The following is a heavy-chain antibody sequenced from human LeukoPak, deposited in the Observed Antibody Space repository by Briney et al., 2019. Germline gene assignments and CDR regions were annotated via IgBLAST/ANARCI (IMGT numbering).Heavy chain of an antibody. V-gene: IGHV3-23*01. CDR3: AKDSSGWYSLDY. D-gene: IGHD6-19*01. CDR2: ISGSGGST. CDR1: GFTFSSYG. Sequence: GGSLRLSCAASGFTFSSYGMSWVRQAPGKGLEWVSAISGSGGSTYYADSVKGRFTISRDNSKNTLYLQMNSLRAEDTAVYYCAKDSSGWYSLDYWGQGTLLTVSS. J-gene: IGHJ4*02.